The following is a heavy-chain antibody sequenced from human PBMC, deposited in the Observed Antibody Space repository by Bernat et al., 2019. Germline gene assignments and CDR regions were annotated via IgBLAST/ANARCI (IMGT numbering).Heavy chain of an antibody. CDR2: ISYDGSNK. CDR3: ASEPYYYDSSGYPPGAY. Sequence: VQVVESGGGVVQPGRSLRLSCAASGFTFSSYAMHWVRQAPGKGLEWVAVISYDGSNKYYADSVKGRFTISRDNSKNTLYLQMNSLRAEDTAVYYCASEPYYYDSSGYPPGAYWGQGTLVTVSS. V-gene: IGHV3-30-3*01. J-gene: IGHJ4*02. CDR1: GFTFSSYA. D-gene: IGHD3-22*01.